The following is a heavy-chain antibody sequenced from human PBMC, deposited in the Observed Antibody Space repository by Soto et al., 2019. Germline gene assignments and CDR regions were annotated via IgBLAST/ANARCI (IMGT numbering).Heavy chain of an antibody. D-gene: IGHD6-19*01. CDR1: GFTFSSYW. CDR2: IKQDGSAK. Sequence: GGSLRLSCAASGFTFSSYWMTWVRQAPGKGLEWVANIKQDGSAKYYVDSVKGRFTISRDNAKNSLYLQMNSLRAEDTAVYYCASWLKTSGWYVLLEGSSDYCGQGILVTVSS. CDR3: ASWLKTSGWYVLLEGSSDY. J-gene: IGHJ4*02. V-gene: IGHV3-7*01.